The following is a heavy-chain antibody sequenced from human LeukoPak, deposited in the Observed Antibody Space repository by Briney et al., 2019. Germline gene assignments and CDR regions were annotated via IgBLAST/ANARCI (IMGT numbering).Heavy chain of an antibody. V-gene: IGHV3-33*08. D-gene: IGHD2-15*01. CDR3: ARDRIGKYSIDY. CDR2: ISDNGRRT. CDR1: GXTFSNFG. J-gene: IGHJ4*02. Sequence: GRSVRLSCAASGXTFSNFGLNWVRQAPGKGREWVAFISDNGRRTYYLESVKGLFTISRDDSKNTLYLQMNSLRVEDTAVYYCARDRIGKYSIDYWGQGTLVTVSS.